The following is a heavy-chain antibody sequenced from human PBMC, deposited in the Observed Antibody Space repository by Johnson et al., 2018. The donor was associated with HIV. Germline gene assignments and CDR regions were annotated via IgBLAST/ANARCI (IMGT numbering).Heavy chain of an antibody. Sequence: QVQLVESGGGVVQPGRSLRLSCAASGFTFSSYAMHWVRQAPGKGLEWVAVISYDGSNKYYADSVKGRFTISRDNSKNTLYLQMNSLRAEDTAVYYCARDPSAGEQLDDAFDIWGQGTIVTVSS. CDR1: GFTFSSYA. V-gene: IGHV3-30*04. CDR2: ISYDGSNK. J-gene: IGHJ3*02. CDR3: ARDPSAGEQLDDAFDI. D-gene: IGHD6-6*01.